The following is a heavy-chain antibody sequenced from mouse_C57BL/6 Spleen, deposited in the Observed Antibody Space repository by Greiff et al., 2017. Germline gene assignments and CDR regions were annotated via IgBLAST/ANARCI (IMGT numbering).Heavy chain of an antibody. Sequence: QVQLQQPGAELVKPGASVTLSCKASGYTFTSYWMQWVKQRPGQGLEWIGEIDPSASYTNYNQKFKGKATLTVDTSSSTAYMQLSSLTSEDSAVYYCARKRGYFDYWGQGTTLTVSS. J-gene: IGHJ2*01. CDR2: IDPSASYT. V-gene: IGHV1-50*01. CDR1: GYTFTSYW. CDR3: ARKRGYFDY.